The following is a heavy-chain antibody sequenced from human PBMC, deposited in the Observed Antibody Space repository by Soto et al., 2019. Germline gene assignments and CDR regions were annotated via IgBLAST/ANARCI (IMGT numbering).Heavy chain of an antibody. CDR1: GYTFTSYA. CDR3: ARDVLRFLEWFPLYYYGMDA. D-gene: IGHD3-3*01. CDR2: INAGNGNT. V-gene: IGHV1-3*01. Sequence: ASVKVSSKASGYTFTSYAMHWVRQAPGQRLEWMGWINAGNGNTKYSQKFQGRVTITRDTSASTAYMELSSLRSEDTAVYYCARDVLRFLEWFPLYYYGMDAWGQGTTVTVSS. J-gene: IGHJ6*02.